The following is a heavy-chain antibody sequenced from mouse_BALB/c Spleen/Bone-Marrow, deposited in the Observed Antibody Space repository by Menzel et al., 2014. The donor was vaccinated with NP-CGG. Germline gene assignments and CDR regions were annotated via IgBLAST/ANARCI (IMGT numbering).Heavy chain of an antibody. CDR3: SREPSNWGYY. CDR2: IYPGEGDT. CDR1: GYTFTTYW. J-gene: IGHJ2*01. V-gene: IGHV1-87*01. Sequence: QVQLKQSGAELARPGASVKLSCKTSGYTFTTYWMQWVKQRPGRGLEWIGAIYPGEGDTRYTQKFKGKATLTADKSSSTAYIQLSNLTSEDSAVYYCSREPSNWGYYWGQGTTLTVSS.